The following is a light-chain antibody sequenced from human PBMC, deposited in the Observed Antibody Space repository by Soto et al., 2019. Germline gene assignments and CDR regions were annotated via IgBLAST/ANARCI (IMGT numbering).Light chain of an antibody. J-gene: IGLJ1*01. CDR3: CSYSGSYTYV. CDR2: DVT. Sequence: QNVLTKPRSLYGFARRSGSISYPGTNSDVGTFYFVSWYQQYPDKGPKLIIYDVTERPSGVPDRFSGSKSGNTASLTISGLQAEDEADYYCCSYSGSYTYVFGSGKEVTV. V-gene: IGLV2-11*01. CDR1: NSDVGTFYF.